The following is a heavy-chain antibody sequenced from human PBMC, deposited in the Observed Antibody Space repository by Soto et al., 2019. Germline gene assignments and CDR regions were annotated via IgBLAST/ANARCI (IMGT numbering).Heavy chain of an antibody. CDR1: GFTFRDYS. V-gene: IGHV3-15*01. Sequence: GGSLRLSCAASGFTFRDYSMNWVRQAPGKGLEWVGRIKRSSDGGTTNYAAPVGGRFTISRDDSKNTLYLQMNNVKSDDTAVYYCTTDNMIDETDNMLGTTSPQFHHWGQGTLVTVSS. J-gene: IGHJ1*01. CDR2: IKRSSDGGTT. D-gene: IGHD3-16*01. CDR3: TTDNMIDETDNMLGTTSPQFHH.